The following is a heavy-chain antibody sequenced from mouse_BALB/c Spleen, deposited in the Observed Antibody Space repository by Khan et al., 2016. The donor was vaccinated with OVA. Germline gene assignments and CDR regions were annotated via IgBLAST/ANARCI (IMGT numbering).Heavy chain of an antibody. Sequence: EVQLQESGAELMKPGASVKLSCTVSGFNIKDTYMHWVRQRPEQGLEWIGRIAPANGNTKYDPKFQGKATMTADTSSNTAFLQLSSLTSEDTAVYFCAYSLLLYAIDYWGQGTSVTVSS. D-gene: IGHD1-2*01. V-gene: IGHV14-3*02. CDR2: IAPANGNT. CDR1: GFNIKDTY. CDR3: AYSLLLYAIDY. J-gene: IGHJ4*01.